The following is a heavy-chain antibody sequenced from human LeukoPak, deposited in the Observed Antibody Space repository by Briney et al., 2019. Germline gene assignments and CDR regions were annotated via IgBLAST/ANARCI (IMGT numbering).Heavy chain of an antibody. V-gene: IGHV4-39*01. Sequence: SETLSLTCTVSGGSISSSSYYWGWIRQPPGKGLEWIGSIYYSGSTYYNPSLKSRVTISVDTSKNQFSLKLSSVTAADTAVYYCARHGTISSESYFDYWGQGALVTVSS. D-gene: IGHD1-14*01. CDR1: GGSISSSSYY. J-gene: IGHJ4*02. CDR3: ARHGTISSESYFDY. CDR2: IYYSGST.